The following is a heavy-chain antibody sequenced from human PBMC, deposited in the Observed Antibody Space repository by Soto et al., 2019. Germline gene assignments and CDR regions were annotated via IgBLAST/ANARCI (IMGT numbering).Heavy chain of an antibody. J-gene: IGHJ6*02. CDR2: IRSKANSYAT. D-gene: IGHD1-26*01. Sequence: GGSLRLSCAASGFTFSGSAMHWVRQASGKGLEWVGRIRSKANSYATAYAASVKGRFTISRDDSKNTAYLQMNSLKTEDTAVYYCTRLSWSYYYYYGMDVWGQGTTVTVSS. V-gene: IGHV3-73*01. CDR3: TRLSWSYYYYYGMDV. CDR1: GFTFSGSA.